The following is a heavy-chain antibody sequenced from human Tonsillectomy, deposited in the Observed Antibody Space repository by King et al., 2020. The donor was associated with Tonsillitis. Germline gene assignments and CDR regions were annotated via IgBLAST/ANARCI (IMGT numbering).Heavy chain of an antibody. D-gene: IGHD2-8*01. CDR3: ARDIYCTIGVCYPNFDY. J-gene: IGHJ4*02. V-gene: IGHV3-7*01. CDR2: IKQDGSEK. Sequence: DVQLVESGGGLVQPGGSLRLACAASGFTFSSYWMSWVRQAPGKGLEWVANIKQDGSEKYYVDSVKGRFTISRDNAKNSLYLQMNSLRAEDTAVYYCARDIYCTIGVCYPNFDYWGQGTLVTVSS. CDR1: GFTFSSYW.